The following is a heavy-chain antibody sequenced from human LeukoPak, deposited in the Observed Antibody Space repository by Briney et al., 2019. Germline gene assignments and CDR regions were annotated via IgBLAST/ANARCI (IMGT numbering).Heavy chain of an antibody. Sequence: GESLKISCKGSGYSFSTYWIGWVRQMPGKGLELIGIVYPGDSDTRYGPSFQGQVSFSADKSSSTAYLQWSSLKASDSAMYYCARGLATIDYWGQGTLVTVSS. CDR2: VYPGDSDT. CDR1: GYSFSTYW. CDR3: ARGLATIDY. D-gene: IGHD5-12*01. V-gene: IGHV5-51*01. J-gene: IGHJ4*02.